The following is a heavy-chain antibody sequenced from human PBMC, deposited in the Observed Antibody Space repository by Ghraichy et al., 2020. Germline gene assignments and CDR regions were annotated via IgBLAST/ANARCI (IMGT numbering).Heavy chain of an antibody. D-gene: IGHD2-15*01. CDR1: GFIFSTYD. V-gene: IGHV3-30*02. CDR2: IQYDGSYM. Sequence: GSLRLSCATSGFIFSTYDMHWVRQAPGKGLEWVALIQYDGSYMRYVDSVKGRFTISRDNSKNTLYLQMNSLRVEDTAVYYCAKEDCSGGRCKSGGGDFVNWGQGTLVTVSS. J-gene: IGHJ4*02. CDR3: AKEDCSGGRCKSGGGDFVN.